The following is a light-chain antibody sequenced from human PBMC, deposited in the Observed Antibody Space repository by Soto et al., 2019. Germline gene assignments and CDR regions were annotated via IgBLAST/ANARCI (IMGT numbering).Light chain of an antibody. CDR2: GAS. J-gene: IGKJ3*01. CDR1: RSVSSSF. CDR3: QHYGNFLFT. Sequence: EILLTQSPGTLSLSPGERTTLSCRASRSVSSSFLAWYQQKPGQAPRLLIYGASSRATGIPDRFSGSGSGTDFTVIISRLEPEDFEVYYCQHYGNFLFTFGPGTKVDIK. V-gene: IGKV3-20*01.